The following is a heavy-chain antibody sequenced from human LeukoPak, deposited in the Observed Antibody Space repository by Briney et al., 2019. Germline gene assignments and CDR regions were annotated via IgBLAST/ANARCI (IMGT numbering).Heavy chain of an antibody. V-gene: IGHV3-30*18. CDR2: ISYDGSNK. J-gene: IGHJ4*02. CDR3: AKGSVAGIRNYIDL. D-gene: IGHD6-19*01. Sequence: PGGSLRLSCAASGFTLNSYGMHWVRQAPGKGLEWVAVISYDGSNKYYADSVKGRFIISRDNSKNTLYLQMDALRAGDTAVYYCAKGSVAGIRNYIDLWGQGTLVAVSS. CDR1: GFTLNSYG.